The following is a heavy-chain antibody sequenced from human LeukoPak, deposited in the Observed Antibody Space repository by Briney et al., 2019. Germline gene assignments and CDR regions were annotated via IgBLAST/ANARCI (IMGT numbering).Heavy chain of an antibody. CDR1: GFILQYYG. V-gene: IGHV3-30*18. Sequence: GGSLRLSCAASGFILQYYGMHWVRQPPGKGLDWVAVISPDGTMNYYADSVKGRFTISRDNSKNTLYLQMNSLRAEDTAIYHCAKGGSSAWTHFDYWGRGTLVTVSS. J-gene: IGHJ4*02. CDR3: AKGGSSAWTHFDY. D-gene: IGHD6-19*01. CDR2: ISPDGTMN.